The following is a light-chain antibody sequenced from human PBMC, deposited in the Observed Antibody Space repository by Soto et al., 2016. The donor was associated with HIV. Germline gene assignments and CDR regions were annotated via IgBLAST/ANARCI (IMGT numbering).Light chain of an antibody. CDR1: QAIRSD. V-gene: IGKV1-6*01. Sequence: AIQMTQSPSSLSASIGDRVAITCRASQAIRSDLAWYQQKPGKPPKLLIYAASILPTGVPSRFSGSASGTEFTLTISSLQPEDLATYYCQHYISYMYTFGQGTKVEIK. CDR3: QHYISYMYT. J-gene: IGKJ2*01. CDR2: AAS.